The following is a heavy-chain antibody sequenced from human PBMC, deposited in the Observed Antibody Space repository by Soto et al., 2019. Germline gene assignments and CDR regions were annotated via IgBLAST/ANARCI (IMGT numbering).Heavy chain of an antibody. J-gene: IGHJ6*02. CDR1: GGTFSSYA. Sequence: GASVKVSCKASGGTFSSYAISWVRKAPGQGLEWMGGIIPIFGTANYAQKFQGRVTITADESTSTAYMELSSLRSEDTAVYYCARATRYSSSSQYYYYGMDVWGQGTTVTVSS. CDR2: IIPIFGTA. D-gene: IGHD6-6*01. V-gene: IGHV1-69*13. CDR3: ARATRYSSSSQYYYYGMDV.